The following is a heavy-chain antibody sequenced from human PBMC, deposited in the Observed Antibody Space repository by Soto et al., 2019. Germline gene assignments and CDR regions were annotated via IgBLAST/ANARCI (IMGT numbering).Heavy chain of an antibody. CDR1: GGSISPYY. Sequence: PSETLSLTCTVSGGSISPYYWSWIRQPPGKGLEWIGYVYYSGNTNYNPSLESRVTISVDTSRNQFSLNLTSATAADTAVYYCARKGAAASYAHYYMDVWGRGTRVTVSS. D-gene: IGHD6-13*01. CDR3: ARKGAAASYAHYYMDV. CDR2: VYYSGNT. V-gene: IGHV4-59*01. J-gene: IGHJ6*03.